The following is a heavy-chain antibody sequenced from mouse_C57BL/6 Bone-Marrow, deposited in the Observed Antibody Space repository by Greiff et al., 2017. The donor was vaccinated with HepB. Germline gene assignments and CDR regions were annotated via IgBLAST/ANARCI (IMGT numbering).Heavy chain of an antibody. CDR2: ISDGGSYT. CDR3: ARDGGGLGYYAMDY. Sequence: EVKLMESGGGLVKPGGSLKLSCAASGFTFSSYAMSWVRQTPEKRLEWVATISDGGSYTYYPDNVKGRFTISRDNAKNNLYLQMSHLKSEDTAMYYCARDGGGLGYYAMDYWGQGTSVTVAS. CDR1: GFTFSSYA. J-gene: IGHJ4*01. V-gene: IGHV5-4*01.